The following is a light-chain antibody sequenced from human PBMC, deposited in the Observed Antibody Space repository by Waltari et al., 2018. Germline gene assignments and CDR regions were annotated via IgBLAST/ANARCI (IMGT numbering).Light chain of an antibody. J-gene: IGKJ2*01. CDR1: QSVSSS. V-gene: IGKV3-11*01. CDR3: HHYNKRPPSYT. CDR2: DAS. Sequence: EIVLTQSPATLSLSPGERATLSCRASQSVSSSLAWYQQKPGQAPRLLIYDASKRATGIPARFSGSGSGTDFTLTIGGLEPEDFAVYYCHHYNKRPPSYTFGQGTRLEIK.